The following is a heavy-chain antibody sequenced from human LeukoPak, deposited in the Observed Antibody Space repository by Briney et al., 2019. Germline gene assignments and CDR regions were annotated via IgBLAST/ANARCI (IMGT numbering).Heavy chain of an antibody. V-gene: IGHV3-33*01. D-gene: IGHD6-19*01. CDR2: IWYDESNE. CDR1: GFTFSSYG. CDR3: ARDHPAVGGSTGYFQH. J-gene: IGHJ1*01. Sequence: ETGRSLRLSCAASGFTFSSYGMHWVRQAPGKGLEWVAVIWYDESNEYYADSVKGRFTISRDNSKNTLYLQMNSLRAEDTAVYYCARDHPAVGGSTGYFQHWGQGTLVTVSS.